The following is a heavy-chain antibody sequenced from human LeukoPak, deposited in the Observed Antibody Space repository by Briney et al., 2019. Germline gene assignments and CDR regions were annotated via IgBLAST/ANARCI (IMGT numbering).Heavy chain of an antibody. CDR1: GYTFSSYG. Sequence: GASVRVSCEASGYTFSSYGMSWVRQAPGQGLEWMGWISAYSGNTNYAQKLQGRVTMSTDTSTSTAYMQMRSLRADDTGVYYCAKVECSSTSGYGFFDYWGQGTLVTVSS. J-gene: IGHJ4*02. CDR3: AKVECSSTSGYGFFDY. CDR2: ISAYSGNT. V-gene: IGHV1-18*01. D-gene: IGHD2-2*01.